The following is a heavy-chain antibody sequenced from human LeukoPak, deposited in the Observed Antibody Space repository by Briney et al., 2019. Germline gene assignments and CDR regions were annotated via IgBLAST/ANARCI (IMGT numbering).Heavy chain of an antibody. CDR3: ARVISPETYYYFPYYYYVDV. J-gene: IGHJ6*03. CDR1: GGSFSSFY. CDR2: VSKSGTT. V-gene: IGHV4-59*01. Sequence: SETLSLTCTVSGGSFSSFYWSWIRQPPGKGLEWIGYVSKSGTTNYNPSLKSQVTISLDTSKNQFSLKLRSVTAADTAVYYCARVISPETYYYFPYYYYVDVWGKGTTVTVSS. D-gene: IGHD3/OR15-3a*01.